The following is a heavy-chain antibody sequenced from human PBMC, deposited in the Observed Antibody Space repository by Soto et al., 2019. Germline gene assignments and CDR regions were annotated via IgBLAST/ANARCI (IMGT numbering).Heavy chain of an antibody. CDR2: ISGSGDST. V-gene: IGHV3-23*01. Sequence: GGSLRLSCAASGFTFRTYAMSWVRQAPGKGLEWISAISGSGDSTYYVDSVKGRFTISRDNAKNTLDLQMDSLRAEDTAVYYCAKLDVWGQGTAVTVSS. CDR1: GFTFRTYA. CDR3: AKLDV. J-gene: IGHJ6*02.